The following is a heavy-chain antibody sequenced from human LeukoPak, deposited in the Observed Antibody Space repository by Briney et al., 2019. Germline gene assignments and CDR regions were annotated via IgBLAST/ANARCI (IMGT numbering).Heavy chain of an antibody. CDR3: ARDESIVVVPDHRRFDP. D-gene: IGHD2-2*01. CDR1: GYTFTGYY. V-gene: IGHV1-2*06. J-gene: IGHJ5*02. Sequence: GASVKVSCKASGYTFTGYYMHWVRQAHGQGLEWMGRINPNSGGTNYAQKFQGRVTMTRDTSISTAYMELSRLRADDTAVYYSARDESIVVVPDHRRFDPWGQGTLVTVSS. CDR2: INPNSGGT.